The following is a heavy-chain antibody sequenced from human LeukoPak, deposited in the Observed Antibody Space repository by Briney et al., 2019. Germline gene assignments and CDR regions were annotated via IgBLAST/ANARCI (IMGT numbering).Heavy chain of an antibody. V-gene: IGHV1-24*01. D-gene: IGHD3-3*01. J-gene: IGHJ6*03. CDR2: FDPEDGET. CDR1: GYTFTGYY. Sequence: ASVKVSCKASGYTFTGYYMHWVRQAPGKGLEWMGGFDPEDGETIYAQKFQGRVTMTEDTSTDTAYMELSSLRSEDTAVYYCATGSGYYTGIDLYYYMDVWGKGTAVTVSS. CDR3: ATGSGYYTGIDLYYYMDV.